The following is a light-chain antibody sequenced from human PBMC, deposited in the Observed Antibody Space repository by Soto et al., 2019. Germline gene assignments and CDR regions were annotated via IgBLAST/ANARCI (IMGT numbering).Light chain of an antibody. V-gene: IGLV2-8*01. J-gene: IGLJ2*01. Sequence: QSVLTQPPSASGSPGQSVTISCTGTSSDVGGYNYVSWHQQHPGKAPKVMIYEVSKRPSGVPDRFSGSKSGNTASLTVSGLQAEDEADYYCSSYASSNNFVVFGGGTKLTVL. CDR2: EVS. CDR1: SSDVGGYNY. CDR3: SSYASSNNFVV.